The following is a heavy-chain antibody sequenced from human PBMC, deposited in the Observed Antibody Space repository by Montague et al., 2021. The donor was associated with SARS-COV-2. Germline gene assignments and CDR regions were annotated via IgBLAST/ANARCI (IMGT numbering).Heavy chain of an antibody. V-gene: IGHV3-20*01. Sequence: SLRLSCAVSGFTFDDYGMSWVRQVPGKGLEWVSGISRRGDSSAHGDSVKGRFTISRDNAKNSLYLQMNSLRVEDTAFYHCSRGGGMIRGVVDFWGQGILVSVSS. CDR2: ISRRGDSS. D-gene: IGHD3-10*01. J-gene: IGHJ4*02. CDR3: SRGGGMIRGVVDF. CDR1: GFTFDDYG.